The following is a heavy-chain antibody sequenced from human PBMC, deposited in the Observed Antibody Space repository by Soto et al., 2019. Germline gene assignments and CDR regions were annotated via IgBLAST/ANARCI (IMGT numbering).Heavy chain of an antibody. Sequence: RGESLKISCKGSGYSFTSYWIGWVRQMPGKGLEWMGIIYPGDSDTRYSPSFQGQVTISADKSISTAYLQWSSLKASDTALYYCARTSAAGKYYYGMDVWGQGTTVTSP. J-gene: IGHJ6*02. V-gene: IGHV5-51*01. D-gene: IGHD6-13*01. CDR2: IYPGDSDT. CDR3: ARTSAAGKYYYGMDV. CDR1: GYSFTSYW.